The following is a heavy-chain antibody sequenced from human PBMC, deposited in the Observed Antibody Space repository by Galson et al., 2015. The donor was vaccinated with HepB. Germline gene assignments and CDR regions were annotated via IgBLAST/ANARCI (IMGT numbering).Heavy chain of an antibody. J-gene: IGHJ5*02. CDR1: GFTLSSYS. CDR2: IGADGHTK. D-gene: IGHD1-1*01. CDR3: ARKGATSLGNEYFDP. Sequence: SLRLSCAASGFTLSSYSMSWFRQAPGKGLEWVSIIGADGHTKFCADSVQGRFTISTDNSRNTLYLQMDSLRADDTAVYYCARKGATSLGNEYFDPWGQGALVTVSS. V-gene: IGHV3-23*01.